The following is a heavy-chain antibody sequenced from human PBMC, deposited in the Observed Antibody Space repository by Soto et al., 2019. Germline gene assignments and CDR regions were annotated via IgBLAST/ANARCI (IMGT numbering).Heavy chain of an antibody. CDR1: GGSIPRSSGYY. CDR2: IYHSGST. V-gene: IGHV4-39*07. D-gene: IGHD3-10*01. CDR3: ARDRTLYYYGSGSYYNPGGYYGMDV. Sequence: SETLSLTCSVSGGSIPRSSGYYWVWVRQPPGKGLEYIGSIYHSGSTNYNPSLKSRVTISVDKSKNQFSLKLSSVTAADTAVYYCARDRTLYYYGSGSYYNPGGYYGMDVWGQGTTVTVSS. J-gene: IGHJ6*02.